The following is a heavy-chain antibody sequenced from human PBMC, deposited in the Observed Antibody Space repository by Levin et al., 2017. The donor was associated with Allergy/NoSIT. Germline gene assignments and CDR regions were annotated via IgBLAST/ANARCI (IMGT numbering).Heavy chain of an antibody. V-gene: IGHV5-51*01. J-gene: IGHJ4*02. CDR1: GYSFTSYW. Sequence: GASVKVSCKGSGYSFTSYWIGWVRQMPGKGLEWMGIIYPGDSDTRYSPSFQGQVTISADKSISTAYLQWSSLKASDTAMYYCARRDILTGYLDYWGQGTLVTVSS. CDR2: IYPGDSDT. CDR3: ARRDILTGYLDY. D-gene: IGHD3-9*01.